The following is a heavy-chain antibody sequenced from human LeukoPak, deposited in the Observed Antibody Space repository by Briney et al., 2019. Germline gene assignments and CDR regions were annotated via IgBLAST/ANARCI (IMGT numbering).Heavy chain of an antibody. Sequence: PSETLSLTCTVSGGSITSSSYYWGWIRQPPGKGLQWIGRFYYSGSTYYNPSLKSRVTIYVDTSKNQFSLKLSSVTAADTAVYYCARGRSDGYNLEYFDKWGRGPLVTVSS. V-gene: IGHV4-39*01. CDR1: GGSITSSSYY. J-gene: IGHJ4*02. D-gene: IGHD5-24*01. CDR2: FYYSGST. CDR3: ARGRSDGYNLEYFDK.